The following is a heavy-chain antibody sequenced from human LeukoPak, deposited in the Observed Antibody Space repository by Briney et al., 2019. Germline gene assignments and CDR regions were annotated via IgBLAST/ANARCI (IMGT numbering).Heavy chain of an antibody. J-gene: IGHJ2*01. Sequence: GGSLRLSCTASGFTFGDYAMSWVRQAPGKGLEWVGFIRSKAYGGTTEYAASVKGRFTISRDDSKSIAYLQMNSLKTEDTAVYYCTRALSRGWQWLVRWYFDLWGRGTLVTVSS. CDR1: GFTFGDYA. D-gene: IGHD6-19*01. V-gene: IGHV3-49*04. CDR3: TRALSRGWQWLVRWYFDL. CDR2: IRSKAYGGTT.